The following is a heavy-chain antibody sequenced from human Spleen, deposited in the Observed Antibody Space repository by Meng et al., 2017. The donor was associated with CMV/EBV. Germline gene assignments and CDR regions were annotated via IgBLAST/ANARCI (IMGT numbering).Heavy chain of an antibody. J-gene: IGHJ4*02. Sequence: VLLLEFGGAVVKPSRSLGLSCAASVCTFSSYAMHWVRQAAGKGLEWVSAISGSGCSTYYADSVKGRFTISRDDSKNTLYLQMNSLKTEDTAVYYCTTEWYYDSSGPSDYWGQGTLVTVSS. D-gene: IGHD3-22*01. V-gene: IGHV3-23*01. CDR1: VCTFSSYA. CDR2: ISGSGCST. CDR3: TTEWYYDSSGPSDY.